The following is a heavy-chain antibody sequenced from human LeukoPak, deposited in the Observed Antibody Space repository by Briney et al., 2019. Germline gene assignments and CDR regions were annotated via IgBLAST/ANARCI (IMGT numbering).Heavy chain of an antibody. J-gene: IGHJ5*02. V-gene: IGHV1-46*01. CDR2: INPGDGST. Sequence: ASVTVSCKASGYSFTTYYIHWVRQAPGQGLEWMGIINPGDGSTSYPQNFQGRVTMTRDTSTSTVYMELSSLRSEDTAVYYCARGAYATMIVVIRPENWFDPWGQGTLVTVSS. CDR1: GYSFTTYY. CDR3: ARGAYATMIVVIRPENWFDP. D-gene: IGHD3-22*01.